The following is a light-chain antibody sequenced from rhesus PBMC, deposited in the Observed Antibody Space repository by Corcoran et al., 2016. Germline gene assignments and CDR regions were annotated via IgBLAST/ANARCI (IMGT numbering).Light chain of an antibody. CDR3: CSYAGSYTYI. J-gene: IGLJ1*01. CDR2: EVS. Sequence: QAALTQPRSVSGSPGQSVTISCTGTSSDIGGYNYVSWYQQHPGTAPKLMLYEVSKRPSGVSDRFSGSKSGNTASLTISGLQAEDEADYYCCSYAGSYTYIFDAGTRLTVL. V-gene: IGLV2-32*01. CDR1: SSDIGGYNY.